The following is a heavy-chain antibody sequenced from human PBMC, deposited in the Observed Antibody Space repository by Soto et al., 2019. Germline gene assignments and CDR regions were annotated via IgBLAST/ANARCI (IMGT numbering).Heavy chain of an antibody. CDR3: ARVVLYSSSWYSRWFDP. Sequence: SETLSLTCAVYGGSFSGYYWSWIRQPPGKGLEWIGEINHSGSTNYNPSLKSRVTISVDTSKNQFSLKLSSVTAADTAAYYCARVVLYSSSWYSRWFDPWGQGTLVTVS. CDR2: INHSGST. CDR1: GGSFSGYY. V-gene: IGHV4-34*01. D-gene: IGHD6-13*01. J-gene: IGHJ5*02.